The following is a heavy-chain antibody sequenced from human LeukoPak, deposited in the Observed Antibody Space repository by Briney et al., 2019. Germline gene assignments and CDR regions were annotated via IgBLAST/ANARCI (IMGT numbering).Heavy chain of an antibody. J-gene: IGHJ1*01. Sequence: GGSLRLSCAASGFTFDSYGMSWVRQAPGKGLEWVSAIIGSGGSTHYADYVKGRFTIFRDNSKNTLYLRMNSLRAEDTAVYYCAKEIYGDSTGGRFQQWGQGTLVTVSS. D-gene: IGHD4-17*01. CDR1: GFTFDSYG. CDR3: AKEIYGDSTGGRFQQ. V-gene: IGHV3-23*01. CDR2: IIGSGGST.